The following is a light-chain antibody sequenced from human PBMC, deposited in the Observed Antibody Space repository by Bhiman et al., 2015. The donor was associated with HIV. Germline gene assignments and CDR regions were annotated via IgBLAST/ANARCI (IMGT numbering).Light chain of an antibody. CDR3: SSYTSSNTYV. J-gene: IGLJ1*01. CDR2: DNN. V-gene: IGLV1-40*01. Sequence: QSVLTQPPSVSGAPGQRVTISCTGSASNIGAGYDVHWYQHLPGTAPKLLIYDNNNRPSGVPDRFSGSKSGNTASLTISGLQAEDEADYYCSSYTSSNTYVFGTGTKVTVL. CDR1: ASNIGAGYD.